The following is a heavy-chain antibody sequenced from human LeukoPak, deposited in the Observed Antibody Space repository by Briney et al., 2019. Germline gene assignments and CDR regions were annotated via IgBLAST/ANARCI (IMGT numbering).Heavy chain of an antibody. CDR3: ARDWGLVVAARPGWFDP. CDR1: GGSISSYY. Sequence: SETLSLTCTVSGGSISSYYWSWIRQPAGKGLEWIGRIYPSGSTTYNPSLKSRVTMSVDTSKNQFFLKLSSVTAADTAVYYCARDWGLVVAARPGWFDPWGQGTLVTVSS. V-gene: IGHV4-4*07. J-gene: IGHJ5*02. CDR2: IYPSGST. D-gene: IGHD6-6*01.